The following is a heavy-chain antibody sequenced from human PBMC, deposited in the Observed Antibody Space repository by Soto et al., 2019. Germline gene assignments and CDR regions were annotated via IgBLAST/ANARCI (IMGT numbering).Heavy chain of an antibody. CDR2: IKQDGSQI. D-gene: IGHD6-13*01. CDR1: GFTLSTYW. V-gene: IGHV3-7*01. CDR3: ARAIANVDSY. Sequence: GGSLRLSCAASGFTLSTYWVSWVRQAPGKGLEWVANIKQDGSQIYYVDSVKGRFTLSRDNAKNSVYLQMNGLRAEDSAMYYCARAIANVDSYWGQGTLVTVSS. J-gene: IGHJ4*02.